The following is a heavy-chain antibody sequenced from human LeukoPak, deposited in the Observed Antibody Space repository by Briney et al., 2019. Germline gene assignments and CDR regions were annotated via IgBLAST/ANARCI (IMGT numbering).Heavy chain of an antibody. Sequence: PGGSLRLSCAVSGLSFSNYWMHWVRQAPGKGLVWVARTNLHGTTVDYADSVKGRFTISRDNAKNTLFLQMNSLRAEDAAVYYCASAYTYVHLGDHSGQGTLVTVSS. CDR3: ASAYTYVHLGDH. J-gene: IGHJ4*02. D-gene: IGHD3-16*01. CDR2: TNLHGTTV. V-gene: IGHV3-74*01. CDR1: GLSFSNYW.